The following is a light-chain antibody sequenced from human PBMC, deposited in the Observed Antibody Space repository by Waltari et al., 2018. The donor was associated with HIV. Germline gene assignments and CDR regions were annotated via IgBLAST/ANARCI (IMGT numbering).Light chain of an antibody. V-gene: IGLV2-11*01. J-gene: IGLJ3*02. CDR1: SSDVGVYNF. CDR2: DVS. CDR3: AAWDDRLSGSWV. Sequence: QSALTQPRSVSGSPGQSVTISCTGTSSDVGVYNFVSWYQQHPGKAPKLMIYDVSKRPSGVPYRFSGSKSGNTASLTISGLQAEDEADYYCAAWDDRLSGSWVFGGGTKLTVL.